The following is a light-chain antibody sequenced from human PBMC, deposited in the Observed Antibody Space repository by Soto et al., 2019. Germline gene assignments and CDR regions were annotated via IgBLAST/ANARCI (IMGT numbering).Light chain of an antibody. J-gene: IGKJ4*01. CDR1: QSVSSN. Sequence: EIVMTQSPATLSVSPGERATLSCRASQSVSSNLAWYQQQPGQAPRLLIYGASTRATGIPARFSGSGSGTEFTLTISSLQSEDFAVYYCQQYNNWPLTFGGGTQVEIK. V-gene: IGKV3-15*01. CDR2: GAS. CDR3: QQYNNWPLT.